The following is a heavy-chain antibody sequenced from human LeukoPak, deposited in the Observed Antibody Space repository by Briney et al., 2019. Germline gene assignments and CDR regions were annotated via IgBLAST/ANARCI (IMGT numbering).Heavy chain of an antibody. Sequence: GGSLRLSCAASGFTFTNYAMSWIRQAPGKGLESVSVISGTGAFTYYADSVKGRFTISRDNSKNTLYLQMNSLRAEDTTVYYCAKGHSDYGTGFDLWGRGTLVTVSS. J-gene: IGHJ4*02. CDR2: ISGTGAFT. CDR3: AKGHSDYGTGFDL. D-gene: IGHD4-17*01. CDR1: GFTFTNYA. V-gene: IGHV3-23*01.